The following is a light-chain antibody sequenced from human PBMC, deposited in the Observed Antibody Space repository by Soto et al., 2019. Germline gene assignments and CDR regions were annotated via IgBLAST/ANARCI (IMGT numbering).Light chain of an antibody. CDR3: QQYGSSPLVT. V-gene: IGKV3-20*01. Sequence: EIVLTQSPGTLSLSPGERATLSCRASQSVLGNYLAWYQQKPGQTPRLLIYGASSRATGIPERFSGSGSGTDFTLTISRLEPEDFAVYYCQQYGSSPLVTFGPGTKVNIK. CDR1: QSVLGNY. J-gene: IGKJ3*01. CDR2: GAS.